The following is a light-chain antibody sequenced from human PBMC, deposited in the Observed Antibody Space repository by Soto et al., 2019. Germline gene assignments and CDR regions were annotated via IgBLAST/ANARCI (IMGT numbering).Light chain of an antibody. CDR3: AAWDDSLDAGV. J-gene: IGLJ3*02. Sequence: QAVVTQPPSASGTPGQRVTISCSGSSSNIRENTVNWYQHLPGTAPKLLIYTDDQRPSGVPDRFSGSKSGTSASLAISGLQSEDESDYYCAAWDDSLDAGVFGGGTKVTVL. V-gene: IGLV1-44*01. CDR2: TDD. CDR1: SSNIRENT.